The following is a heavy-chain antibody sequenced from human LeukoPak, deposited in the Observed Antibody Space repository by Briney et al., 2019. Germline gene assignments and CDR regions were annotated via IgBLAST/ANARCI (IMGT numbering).Heavy chain of an antibody. D-gene: IGHD6-19*01. CDR2: IKSKTDGGTT. V-gene: IGHV3-15*01. Sequence: GGSLRLSCAASGFTFSNAWMSWVRQAPGKGLEWVGRIKSKTDGGTTDYAAPVKGRFTISRDDSKSTLYLQMNGLKTEDTAVYYCTTADSSGWWRGYWGQGTLVTVSS. CDR3: TTADSSGWWRGY. CDR1: GFTFSNAW. J-gene: IGHJ4*02.